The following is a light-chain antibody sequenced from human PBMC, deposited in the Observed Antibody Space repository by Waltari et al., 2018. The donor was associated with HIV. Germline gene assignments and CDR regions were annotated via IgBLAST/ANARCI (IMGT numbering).Light chain of an antibody. J-gene: IGLJ3*02. CDR2: RND. CDR1: SSSIGSGY. CDR3: GAWNGSPSGPV. Sequence: QSVLTQPPSASGAPGQRVTVSCSGSSSSIGSGYVCWYQQLPGAAPKLVIYRNDQRPSGVPDRFSGSKSGTSASLAISGLRSEDEAVYYCGAWNGSPSGPVFGGGTKLTVL. V-gene: IGLV1-47*01.